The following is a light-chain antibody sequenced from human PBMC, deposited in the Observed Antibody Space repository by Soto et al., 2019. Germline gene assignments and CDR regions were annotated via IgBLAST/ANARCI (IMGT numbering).Light chain of an antibody. CDR3: QQRSNWPPKT. CDR1: QRVSSY. J-gene: IGKJ4*01. CDR2: DAS. Sequence: EIVLTQSPPTLSLSPGETATLSCRASQRVSSYLACYQQKPGQAPRLLIYDASNRATGIPARFSGSESGTDFPLTISRLEPEDCAVYYCQQRSNWPPKTFGGGTKVDIK. V-gene: IGKV3-11*01.